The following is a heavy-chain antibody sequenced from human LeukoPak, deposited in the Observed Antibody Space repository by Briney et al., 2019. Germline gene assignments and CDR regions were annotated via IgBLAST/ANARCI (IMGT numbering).Heavy chain of an antibody. CDR3: ARYQLLVRRFDY. Sequence: PSETLSLTCAVYGGSFSGYYWSWIRQPPGKGLEWIGEINHSGSTNYNPSLKSQVTISVDTSKNQFSLKLSSVTAADTAVYYCARYQLLVRRFDYWGQGTLVTVSS. V-gene: IGHV4-34*01. D-gene: IGHD2-2*01. J-gene: IGHJ4*02. CDR1: GGSFSGYY. CDR2: INHSGST.